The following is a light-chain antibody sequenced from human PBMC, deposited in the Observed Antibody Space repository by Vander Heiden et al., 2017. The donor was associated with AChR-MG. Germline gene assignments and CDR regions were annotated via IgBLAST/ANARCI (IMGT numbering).Light chain of an antibody. V-gene: IGKV3-20*01. CDR2: GAS. CDR3: QREGSSPLT. Sequence: EIVLTQSPGTLSLSPGERATLSCRASQSVSSSYLAWYQQKPGQAPRLLIYGASSRATGIPDRFSGSGSGTDFTLTISRLEPEDFAVYYCQREGSSPLTFGGGTKVEIK. CDR1: QSVSSSY. J-gene: IGKJ4*01.